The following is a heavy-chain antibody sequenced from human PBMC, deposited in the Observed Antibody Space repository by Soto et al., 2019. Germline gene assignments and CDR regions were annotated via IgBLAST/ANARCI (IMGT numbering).Heavy chain of an antibody. Sequence: PGGSLRLSCVASGFTFSTYWMHLVRQAPGKGLVWVSRINTDGSTTAFADSVKGRLTLSRDNAKNTVYLQLNSLRGEDTAVYYCARGIRNYYGMDVWGQGTTVTV. D-gene: IGHD2-15*01. CDR3: ARGIRNYYGMDV. J-gene: IGHJ6*02. CDR2: INTDGSTT. V-gene: IGHV3-74*01. CDR1: GFTFSTYW.